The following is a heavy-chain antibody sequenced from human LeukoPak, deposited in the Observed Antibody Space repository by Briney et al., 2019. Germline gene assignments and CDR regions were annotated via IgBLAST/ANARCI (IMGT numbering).Heavy chain of an antibody. CDR3: ARVDYDFWSGYWFDP. V-gene: IGHV4-30-2*01. CDR2: IYHSGST. Sequence: PSETLSLTCAVSGGSIRSGGYSWSWIRQPPGKGLEWIGYIYHSGSTYYNPSLKSRVTISVDRSKNQFSLKLSSVTAADTAVYYCARVDYDFWSGYWFDPWGQGTLVTVSS. J-gene: IGHJ5*02. D-gene: IGHD3-3*01. CDR1: GGSIRSGGYS.